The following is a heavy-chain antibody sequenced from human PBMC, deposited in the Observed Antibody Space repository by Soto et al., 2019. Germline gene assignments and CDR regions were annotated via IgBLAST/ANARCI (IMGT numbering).Heavy chain of an antibody. CDR2: IKQDGSEK. V-gene: IGHV3-7*01. D-gene: IGHD2-15*01. Sequence: GGSLRLSCAASGFTFSSYWMSWVRQAPGKGLEWVANIKQDGSEKYYVDSVKGRFTISRDNAKNSLYLQMNSLRAEDTAVYYCARAYSGRLPRRADYYFAMDVWGQGTTVTVSS. CDR3: ARAYSGRLPRRADYYFAMDV. J-gene: IGHJ6*02. CDR1: GFTFSSYW.